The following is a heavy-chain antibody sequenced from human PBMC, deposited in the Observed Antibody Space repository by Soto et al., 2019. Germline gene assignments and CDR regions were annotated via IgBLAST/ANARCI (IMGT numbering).Heavy chain of an antibody. Sequence: GGSLRLSCAASGFSFSHAWMNWVRQVPGKGLEWVGRIKSKTDGGTIDSAAPVKGRFSISRDDSKNTLYLQMNSLRAEDTAVYYCAKQESDWNDHFDYWGQGTLVTVPS. J-gene: IGHJ4*02. CDR1: GFSFSHAW. CDR3: AKQESDWNDHFDY. V-gene: IGHV3-15*07. D-gene: IGHD1-1*01. CDR2: IKSKTDGGTI.